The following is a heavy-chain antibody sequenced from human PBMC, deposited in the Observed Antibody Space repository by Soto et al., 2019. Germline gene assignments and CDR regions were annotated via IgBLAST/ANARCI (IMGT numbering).Heavy chain of an antibody. V-gene: IGHV5-10-1*01. CDR2: IDPSDSYT. CDR3: AREGNLEYSSSSSGYYYYYSGIDV. CDR1: GYSFTSYW. J-gene: IGHJ6*02. D-gene: IGHD6-6*01. Sequence: GESLKISCKGSGYSFTSYWISWVRQMPGKGLEWMGRIDPSDSYTNYSPSFQGHVTISADKSISTAYLQWSSLKASDTAMYYCAREGNLEYSSSSSGYYYYYSGIDVWGQGTTVTVSS.